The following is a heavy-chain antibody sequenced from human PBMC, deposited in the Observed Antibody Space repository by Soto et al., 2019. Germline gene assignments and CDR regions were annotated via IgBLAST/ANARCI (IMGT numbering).Heavy chain of an antibody. CDR3: TRDGRGYDYVWGSYRPYYFDY. Sequence: GGSMRLSCTASGFTSGDYAMSWFRQAPGKGLEWVGFIRSKAYGGTTEYAASVKGRFTIPRDDSKSIAYLQMNSLKTEDTAVYYCTRDGRGYDYVWGSYRPYYFDYWGQGTLVTAPQ. V-gene: IGHV3-49*03. D-gene: IGHD3-16*02. CDR1: GFTSGDYA. J-gene: IGHJ4*02. CDR2: IRSKAYGGTT.